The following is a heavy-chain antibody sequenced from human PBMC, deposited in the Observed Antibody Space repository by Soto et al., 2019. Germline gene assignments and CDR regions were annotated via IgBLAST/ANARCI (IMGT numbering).Heavy chain of an antibody. CDR2: NSHDARNK. Sequence: QVQLVESGGGVAQPGRSLRRSCAVSGFSLTDSVLHWVRQAADKGLEWVALNSHDARNKQYADSVKGRFTISRDTSENTVYLEMSSLRDEHPSVYYCAREGFSSGRAGGFDYWGQGTLVTVSS. J-gene: IGHJ4*02. CDR3: AREGFSSGRAGGFDY. D-gene: IGHD6-19*01. V-gene: IGHV3-30*03. CDR1: GFSLTDSV.